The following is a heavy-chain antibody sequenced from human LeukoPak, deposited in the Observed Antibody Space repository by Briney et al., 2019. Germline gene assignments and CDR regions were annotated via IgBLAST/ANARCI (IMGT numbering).Heavy chain of an antibody. V-gene: IGHV3-23*01. CDR3: AKATITMIVVVTFDY. Sequence: GGSLRLSCATSGFTFNNAWMNWVRQAPGKGLEWVSAISGSGGSTYYADSVKGRFTISRDNSKNTLYLQMNSLRAEDTAVYYCAKATITMIVVVTFDYWGQGTLVTVSS. CDR1: GFTFNNAW. D-gene: IGHD3-22*01. CDR2: ISGSGGST. J-gene: IGHJ4*02.